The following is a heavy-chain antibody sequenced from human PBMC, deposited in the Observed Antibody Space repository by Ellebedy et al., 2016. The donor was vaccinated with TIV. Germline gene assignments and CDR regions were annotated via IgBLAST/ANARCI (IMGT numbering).Heavy chain of an antibody. V-gene: IGHV3-23*01. J-gene: IGHJ4*02. D-gene: IGHD3-22*01. CDR1: GFTFSSYA. CDR3: AKGRGGGSDSSAPRYYFDY. Sequence: GESLKISCAASGFTFSSYAMSWVRQAPGKGLEWVSTISNTGSRTYYADSEEGRFIISRDNSKKTLYLQMNSLRAEDTAVYYCAKGRGGGSDSSAPRYYFDYWGLGTLVTVSS. CDR2: ISNTGSRT.